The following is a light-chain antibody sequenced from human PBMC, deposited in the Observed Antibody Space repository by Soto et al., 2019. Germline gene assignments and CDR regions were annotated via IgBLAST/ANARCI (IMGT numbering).Light chain of an antibody. J-gene: IGKJ3*01. V-gene: IGKV3-15*01. Sequence: EIVMTQSPATLSVSPGERATLSCRASQSVSSNLAWYQQKPGQAPRLLIYGASTRATGIPARFSGSGSGTEFTLTIRRLQSEDFAVYYCQQYNNWRWPTFGPGTKVDIK. CDR3: QQYNNWRWPT. CDR1: QSVSSN. CDR2: GAS.